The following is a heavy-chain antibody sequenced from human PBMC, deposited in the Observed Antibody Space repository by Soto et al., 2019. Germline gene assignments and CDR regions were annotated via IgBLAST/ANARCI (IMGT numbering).Heavy chain of an antibody. D-gene: IGHD4-17*01. CDR1: GYTFTSYD. V-gene: IGHV1-8*01. J-gene: IGHJ6*02. CDR3: ARASTVTTARYYYYGMDV. CDR2: MNPNSGNT. Sequence: GASVKVSCKASGYTFTSYDINWVRQATGQGLEWMGWMNPNSGNTGYAQKFQGRVTMTRNTSISTAYTELSSLRSEDTAVYYCARASTVTTARYYYYGMDVWGQGTTVTVSS.